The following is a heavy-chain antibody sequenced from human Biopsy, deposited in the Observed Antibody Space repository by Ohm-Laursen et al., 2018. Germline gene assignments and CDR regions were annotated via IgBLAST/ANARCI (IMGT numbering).Heavy chain of an antibody. V-gene: IGHV1-69*13. Sequence: ASVKVSCKASGGTFINYAISWVRQAPGQGLEWMGGIIPMFGTANYAQMFQGRDTISADESTSTSYMELSSLTTEDTAIYYCARGPHSGSHSCFDYWGRGTLVTVSS. D-gene: IGHD1-26*01. J-gene: IGHJ4*02. CDR3: ARGPHSGSHSCFDY. CDR1: GGTFINYA. CDR2: IIPMFGTA.